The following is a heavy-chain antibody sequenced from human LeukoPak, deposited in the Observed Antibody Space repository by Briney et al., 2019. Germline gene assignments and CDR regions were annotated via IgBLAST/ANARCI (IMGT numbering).Heavy chain of an antibody. V-gene: IGHV3-7*01. D-gene: IGHD1-26*01. CDR2: INQDGIEQ. CDR1: GFTFSTSW. Sequence: GGSLRLSCAASGFTFSTSWMTWIRLAPGKGLEWVANINQDGIEQYYVHSVKGRSTISRDNAKNSLFLQMDSLRAEDTAMYYCAREARGSFYDYWGRGALVTVSS. J-gene: IGHJ4*02. CDR3: AREARGSFYDY.